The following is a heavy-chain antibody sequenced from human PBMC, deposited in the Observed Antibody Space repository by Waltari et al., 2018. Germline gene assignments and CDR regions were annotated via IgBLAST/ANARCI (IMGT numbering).Heavy chain of an antibody. V-gene: IGHV4-38-2*01. Sequence: QVQLQESGPGLVKPSETLSLTCAVSGYSISSGYYWGWIRQPPGKGLEWIGSIYHSGSTYYNPSLKSRVTISVDTSKNQFSLKLSSVTAADTAVYYCARRAAIAATGPTYYMDVWGKWTTVTVSS. CDR2: IYHSGST. J-gene: IGHJ6*03. D-gene: IGHD6-13*01. CDR3: ARRAAIAATGPTYYMDV. CDR1: GYSISSGYY.